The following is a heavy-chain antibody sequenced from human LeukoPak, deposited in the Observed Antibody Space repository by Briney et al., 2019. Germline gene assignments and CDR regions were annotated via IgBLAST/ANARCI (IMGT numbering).Heavy chain of an antibody. CDR2: ISGGGVTT. Sequence: GGSLRLYCAASGFTFNNYAMTWVRQAPGKGLEWVSSISGGGVTTYYADSVKGRFTISGDNSKNTLYLQMNSLNADDTAVYYCARYRGATGRDFDYWGQGTLVTASS. V-gene: IGHV3-23*01. CDR1: GFTFNNYA. CDR3: ARYRGATGRDFDY. J-gene: IGHJ4*02. D-gene: IGHD1-1*01.